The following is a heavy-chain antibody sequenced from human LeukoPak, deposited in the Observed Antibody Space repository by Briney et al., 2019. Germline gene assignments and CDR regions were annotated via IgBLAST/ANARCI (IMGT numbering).Heavy chain of an antibody. J-gene: IGHJ4*02. CDR2: INHSGST. V-gene: IGHV4-34*01. CDR1: GGSFSGYY. D-gene: IGHD6-6*01. CDR3: ARGGSSSSGRDFDY. Sequence: SETLSLTCAVYGGSFSGYYWSWIRQPPGKGLEWIGEINHSGSTNYTPSLKSRVTISVDTSKNQFSLKLTSVPAADTAVYYGARGGSSSSGRDFDYWGQGTLVTVS.